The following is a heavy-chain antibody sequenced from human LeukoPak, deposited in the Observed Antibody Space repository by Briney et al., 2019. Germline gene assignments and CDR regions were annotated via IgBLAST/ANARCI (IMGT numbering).Heavy chain of an antibody. V-gene: IGHV3-30*18. CDR3: AKDYLPGYGDYHFDY. D-gene: IGHD4-17*01. Sequence: GRSLRLSCAASGFTFSSYGMHWVRQAPGKGLEWVAVISYDGSNKYYADSVKGRFTISRDNSKNTLYLQMNSLRAEDTAVYYCAKDYLPGYGDYHFDYWGQGTLVTVSS. CDR1: GFTFSSYG. J-gene: IGHJ4*02. CDR2: ISYDGSNK.